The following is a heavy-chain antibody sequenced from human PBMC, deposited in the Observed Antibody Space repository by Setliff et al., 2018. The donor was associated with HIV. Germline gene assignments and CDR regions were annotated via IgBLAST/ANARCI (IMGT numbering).Heavy chain of an antibody. V-gene: IGHV4-31*03. D-gene: IGHD2-15*01. J-gene: IGHJ4*02. Sequence: PSETLSLTCTVSGGSISSGGDYWTWIRQHPGKALEWVGHIYYSGSASYNPSLKRRLTISLDTSKNQFSLNLRSVTAADTAIYYCPIEGVYCSGGRCQSFDYWGQGTLVTVSS. CDR3: PIEGVYCSGGRCQSFDY. CDR1: GGSISSGGDY. CDR2: IYYSGSA.